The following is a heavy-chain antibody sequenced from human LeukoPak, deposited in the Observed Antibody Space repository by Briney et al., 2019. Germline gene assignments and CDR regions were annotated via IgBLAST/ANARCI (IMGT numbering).Heavy chain of an antibody. CDR3: ARDVSIFGPSFYFDF. D-gene: IGHD3-3*01. CDR1: GGSISSYY. J-gene: IGHJ4*02. Sequence: ASETLSLTCTVSGGSISSYYWSWIRQPAGKGLEWIGHFYPTVSSNYNPSLKSRVTMSVDTSKNQFSLKMSSVTAADTAVYYCARDVSIFGPSFYFDFWGQGTLVTVSS. CDR2: FYPTVSS. V-gene: IGHV4-4*07.